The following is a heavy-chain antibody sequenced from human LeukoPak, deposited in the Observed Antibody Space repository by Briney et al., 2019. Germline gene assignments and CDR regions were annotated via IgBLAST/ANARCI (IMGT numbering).Heavy chain of an antibody. CDR3: AKCIAVAADTFDI. V-gene: IGHV3-23*01. J-gene: IGHJ3*02. Sequence: PGGSLRLSCTASEFTFSNYAMTWLRQAPGRGLEWVSAIRGSGGSTYYADSVKSRFTISRDNSKNTLYLHMNGLRAEDTAVYYCAKCIAVAADTFDIWAQGPMVTVSS. CDR1: EFTFSNYA. CDR2: IRGSGGST. D-gene: IGHD6-19*01.